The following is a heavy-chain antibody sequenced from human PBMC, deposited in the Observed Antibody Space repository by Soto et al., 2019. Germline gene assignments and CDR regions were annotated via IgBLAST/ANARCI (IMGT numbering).Heavy chain of an antibody. Sequence: QVQLQESGPGLVKPSQTLSLTCTVSGGSISSGDYYWSWIRQPPGKGLEWIGYIYYSGSTYYNPSLKSRVTISVDTSKNQFSLKLSSVTAADTAVYYCARAQELRFLEWPYYFDYWGQGTLVTVSS. J-gene: IGHJ4*02. CDR2: IYYSGST. D-gene: IGHD3-3*01. V-gene: IGHV4-30-4*01. CDR1: GGSISSGDYY. CDR3: ARAQELRFLEWPYYFDY.